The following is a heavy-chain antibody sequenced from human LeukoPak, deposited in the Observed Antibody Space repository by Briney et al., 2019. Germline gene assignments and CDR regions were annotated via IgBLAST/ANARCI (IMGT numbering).Heavy chain of an antibody. Sequence: ASVKVSCKASGYTFTGYYMHWVRQAPGQGLEWMGWINPNSGGTNYAQKFQGRVTMTRDTSISTAYMELSRLRSDDTAVYYCARVLHYYGSGSYPLHDYWGQGTLVTVPS. CDR3: ARVLHYYGSGSYPLHDY. J-gene: IGHJ4*02. V-gene: IGHV1-2*02. CDR1: GYTFTGYY. D-gene: IGHD3-10*01. CDR2: INPNSGGT.